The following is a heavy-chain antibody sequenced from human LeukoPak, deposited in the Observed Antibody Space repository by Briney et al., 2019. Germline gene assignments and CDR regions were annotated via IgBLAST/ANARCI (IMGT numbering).Heavy chain of an antibody. D-gene: IGHD3-22*01. Sequence: SVKVSCKASGGTFSSYAISWVRQAPGQGLEWMGGIIPIFGTANYAQSFRGRLTITADGSTSTAYMELTNLRSEDTAVYYCARESTDYYDTTGYYYGPVYWGQGTLVTVSS. CDR1: GGTFSSYA. CDR3: ARESTDYYDTTGYYYGPVY. V-gene: IGHV1-69*13. J-gene: IGHJ4*02. CDR2: IIPIFGTA.